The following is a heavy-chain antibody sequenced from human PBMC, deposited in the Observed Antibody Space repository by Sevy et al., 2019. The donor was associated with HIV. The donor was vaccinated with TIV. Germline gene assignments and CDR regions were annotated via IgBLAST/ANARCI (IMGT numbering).Heavy chain of an antibody. CDR1: GFTFSTYA. V-gene: IGHV3-23*01. Sequence: GGSLRLSCTASGFTFSTYAMSWVRQAPGKGLEWVSGISGSASTTYYGGTEYYAGSVNGRFTITSDNAKNPLYPEMNSLRDEDSAAVHCAGGLLARPRGDYWYFDFWGRGTLVTVSS. D-gene: IGHD6-6*01. J-gene: IGHJ2*01. CDR2: ISGSASTTYYGGTE. CDR3: AGGLLARPRGDYWYFDF.